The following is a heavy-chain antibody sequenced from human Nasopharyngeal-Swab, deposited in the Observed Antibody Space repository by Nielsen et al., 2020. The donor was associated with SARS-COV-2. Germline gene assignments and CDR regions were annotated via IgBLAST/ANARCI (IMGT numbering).Heavy chain of an antibody. J-gene: IGHJ6*02. CDR1: GFTFSSYA. D-gene: IGHD3-22*01. V-gene: IGHV3-30*04. Sequence: GESLKISCAASGFTFSSYAMHWDRQAPGKGLEWMTLISYDGSNKYYADSVKGRFTISRDNSQNTLYLQMNSLRAEDTAVYYCARGGNYYDSSGYVYYYYGMDVWGQGTTVTVSS. CDR2: ISYDGSNK. CDR3: ARGGNYYDSSGYVYYYYGMDV.